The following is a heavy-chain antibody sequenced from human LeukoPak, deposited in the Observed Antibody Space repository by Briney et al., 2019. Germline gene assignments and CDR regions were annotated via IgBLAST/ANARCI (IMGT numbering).Heavy chain of an antibody. Sequence: SETLSLTCTVSGGSISSDYWSWIRQPPGKGLEWIGYIYYSGSTNYNPSLKSRVTISVDTSKNQFSLKLSSVTAADTAMYYCARDLGGIAAAVRWFDPWGQGTLVTVSS. V-gene: IGHV4-59*01. CDR1: GGSISSDY. D-gene: IGHD6-13*01. CDR2: IYYSGST. J-gene: IGHJ5*02. CDR3: ARDLGGIAAAVRWFDP.